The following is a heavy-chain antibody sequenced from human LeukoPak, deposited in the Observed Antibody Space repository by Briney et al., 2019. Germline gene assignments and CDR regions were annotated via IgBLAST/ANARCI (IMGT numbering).Heavy chain of an antibody. CDR3: ARTYSASLFADY. CDR2: ISAYNGNT. V-gene: IGHV1-18*01. J-gene: IGHJ4*02. Sequence: ASVKVSCKASGYTFTSYGISWVRQAPGQGLERMGWISAYNGNTNYAQKPQGRVTMTTDTSTSTAYMELRSLRSDDTAVYYCARTYSASLFADYWGQGTLVTVSS. D-gene: IGHD5-12*01. CDR1: GYTFTSYG.